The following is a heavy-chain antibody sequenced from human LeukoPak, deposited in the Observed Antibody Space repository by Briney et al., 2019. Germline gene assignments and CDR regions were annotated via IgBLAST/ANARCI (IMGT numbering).Heavy chain of an antibody. V-gene: IGHV4-31*03. Sequence: SETLSLTCTVSGGSISSGGYYWSWIRQHPGQGLEWIGYIPYSGSTYYNPSLKSRVTILVDTSKNQFSLKLSSVTAADTAVYYCARESRGEYSYGLYDYWGQGTLVTVSS. J-gene: IGHJ4*02. CDR3: ARESRGEYSYGLYDY. CDR2: IPYSGST. D-gene: IGHD5-18*01. CDR1: GGSISSGGYY.